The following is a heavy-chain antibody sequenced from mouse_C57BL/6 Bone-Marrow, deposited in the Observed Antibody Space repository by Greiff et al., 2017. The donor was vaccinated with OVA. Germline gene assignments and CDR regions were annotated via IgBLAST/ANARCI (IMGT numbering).Heavy chain of an antibody. J-gene: IGHJ4*01. Sequence: QVQLQQPGAELVKPGASVKLSCKASGYTFTSYWMQWVKQRPGQGLEWIGEIDPSDSYTNYNQKFKGKATLTVDTSSSTAYMQLSSLTSEDSAVYYCAFSNYAMDYWGQGTSVTVSS. CDR2: IDPSDSYT. CDR3: AFSNYAMDY. V-gene: IGHV1-50*01. CDR1: GYTFTSYW.